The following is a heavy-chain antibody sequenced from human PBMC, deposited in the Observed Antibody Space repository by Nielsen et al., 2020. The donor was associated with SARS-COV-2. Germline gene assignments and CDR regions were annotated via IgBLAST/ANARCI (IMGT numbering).Heavy chain of an antibody. V-gene: IGHV3-23*01. J-gene: IGHJ3*01. CDR3: AKDGVVRGDALDL. Sequence: GALKISCAASGFTFNIYAMAWVRRAPGRDLQWVTGVSASGGSTYYTDSVKGRFSISRDNSKNTLFLQMHSLRVEDTALYYCAKDGVVRGDALDLWGQGTMVTVSS. CDR1: GFTFNIYA. D-gene: IGHD3-10*01. CDR2: VSASGGST.